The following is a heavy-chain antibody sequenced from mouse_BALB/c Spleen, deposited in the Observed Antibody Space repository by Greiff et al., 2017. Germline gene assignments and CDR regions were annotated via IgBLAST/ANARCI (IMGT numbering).Heavy chain of an antibody. V-gene: IGHV14-4*02. CDR3: ARFGGARDY. D-gene: IGHD1-1*02. CDR1: GFNITDYY. J-gene: IGHJ4*01. Sequence: EVQLEESGAELVRPGASVKLSCTASGFNITDYYMHWVKQRPEQGLEWIGWIDPENGDTEYAPKFQGKATMTADTSPNTAYLQLSSLTYEDTAVYYCARFGGARDYWGQGTSVTVSS. CDR2: IDPENGDT.